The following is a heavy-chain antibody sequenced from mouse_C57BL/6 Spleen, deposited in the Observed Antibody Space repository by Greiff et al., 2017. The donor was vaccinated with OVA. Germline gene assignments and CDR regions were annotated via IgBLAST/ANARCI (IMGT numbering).Heavy chain of an antibody. CDR2: ISYDGSN. CDR1: GYSITSGYY. Sequence: EVQLQESGPGLVKPSQSLSLTCSVTGYSITSGYYWNWIRQFPGNKLEWMGYISYDGSNNYNPSLKNRISITRDTSKNQFFLKLNSVTTEDTATYYCARRETGYFDYWGQGTTLTVSS. V-gene: IGHV3-6*01. CDR3: ARRETGYFDY. J-gene: IGHJ2*01. D-gene: IGHD4-1*01.